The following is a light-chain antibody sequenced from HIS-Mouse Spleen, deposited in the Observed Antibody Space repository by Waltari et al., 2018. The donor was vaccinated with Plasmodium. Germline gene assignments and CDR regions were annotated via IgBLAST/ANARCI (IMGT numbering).Light chain of an antibody. CDR1: QSVSSSY. CDR3: QQYGSSPYT. Sequence: EIVLTQSPGPLSLSPGERATLSCRASQSVSSSYLAWYQQKPGQAPRLIIYGASSRATGIPDRFSGSGSGTDFTLTISRLEPEDFAVYYCQQYGSSPYTFGQGTKLEIK. J-gene: IGKJ2*01. V-gene: IGKV3-20*01. CDR2: GAS.